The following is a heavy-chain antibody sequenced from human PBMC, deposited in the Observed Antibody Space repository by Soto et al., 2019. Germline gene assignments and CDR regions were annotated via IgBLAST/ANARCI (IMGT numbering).Heavy chain of an antibody. V-gene: IGHV4-34*01. CDR2: INHSGST. J-gene: IGHJ5*02. D-gene: IGHD3-10*01. CDR1: GGSFSGYY. Sequence: SETLSLTCAVYGGSFSGYYWSWIRQPPGKGLEWIGEINHSGSTNYNPSLKSRVTISVDTSKNQFSLKLSSVTAADTAVYYCARVVLLWFGELLAFWFDPWGQGPLVTVSS. CDR3: ARVVLLWFGELLAFWFDP.